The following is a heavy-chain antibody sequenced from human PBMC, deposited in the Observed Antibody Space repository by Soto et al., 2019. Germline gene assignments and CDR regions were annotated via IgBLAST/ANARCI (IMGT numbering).Heavy chain of an antibody. CDR2: IYYSGST. V-gene: IGHV4-59*01. D-gene: IGHD3-16*02. CDR3: ARALWGSYRLDS. J-gene: IGHJ4*02. CDR1: CGSISTYY. Sequence: SETLSVTCTVSCGSISTYYWSWIRQPPGKGLEWIGYIYYSGSTNYNPSLKSRVTISADTSKNQFSLRLSSVTAADTAVYYCARALWGSYRLDSWGQGTLVTVS.